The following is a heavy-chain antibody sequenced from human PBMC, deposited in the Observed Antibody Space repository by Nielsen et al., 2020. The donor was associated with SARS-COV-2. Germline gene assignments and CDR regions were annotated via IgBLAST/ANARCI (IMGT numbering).Heavy chain of an antibody. V-gene: IGHV3-23*01. D-gene: IGHD5-12*01. Sequence: GESLKISCAASGFIFSNYGMSWVRQAPGKGLEWVSSFSGSGDFTYYADSVKGRFTVSRDNSKNTLYLQMSSLGAEDTAVYYCARVDIGSYGDFDYWGQGTLVTVSS. CDR3: ARVDIGSYGDFDY. CDR2: FSGSGDFT. J-gene: IGHJ4*02. CDR1: GFIFSNYG.